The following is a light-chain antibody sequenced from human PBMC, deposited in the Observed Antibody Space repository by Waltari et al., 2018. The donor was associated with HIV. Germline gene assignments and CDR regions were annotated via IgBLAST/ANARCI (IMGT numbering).Light chain of an antibody. V-gene: IGLV3-27*01. J-gene: IGLJ3*02. CDR3: YSAADNMGV. CDR2: NDN. Sequence: SYELTQPSSMSVSPGQTARITCSGDVLAKNYARWFQQKPGQAPVLLIYNDNERPSGIPGRFSGSSSGTTVTLTISGAQVDDEADYYCYSAADNMGVFGGGTKLTVL. CDR1: VLAKNY.